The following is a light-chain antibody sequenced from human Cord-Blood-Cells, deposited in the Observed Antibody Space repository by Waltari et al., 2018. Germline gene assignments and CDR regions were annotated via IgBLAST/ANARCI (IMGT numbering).Light chain of an antibody. V-gene: IGLV2-23*01. Sequence: QSALTQPASVSGSPGQAITTPCTGTSSYVGSYTLFPWYQQHPGKAPKLMIYEGSKRPSGVSNRFSGSKSGNTASLTISGLQAEDEADYYCCSYAGSWVFGGGTKLTVL. J-gene: IGLJ3*02. CDR2: EGS. CDR3: CSYAGSWV. CDR1: SSYVGSYTL.